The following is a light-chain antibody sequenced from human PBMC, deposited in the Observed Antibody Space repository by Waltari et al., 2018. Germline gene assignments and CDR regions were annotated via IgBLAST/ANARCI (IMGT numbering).Light chain of an antibody. V-gene: IGKV3-20*01. CDR3: QQYGSSRFT. Sequence: EIVLTQSPGTRSLSPGERATLSCRASQSVSSSYLAWYQQKPGQAPRLLIYGASSRATGIPDRFSGSGSGTDFTLTSSRLEPEDVAVYYCQQYGSSRFTFGPGTKVDIK. CDR2: GAS. CDR1: QSVSSSY. J-gene: IGKJ3*01.